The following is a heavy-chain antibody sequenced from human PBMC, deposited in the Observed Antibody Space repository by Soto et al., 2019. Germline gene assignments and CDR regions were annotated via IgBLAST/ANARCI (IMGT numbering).Heavy chain of an antibody. CDR3: ARGGRGGFDY. Sequence: GWSLRLSCAASGFTFSSYWMHWVRQAPGKGLVWVSRINSDGSSTNYADSVKGRFTISRDNAKNTVYLQMNSLRAEDTAVYYCARGGRGGFDYFGQGTRITVSS. V-gene: IGHV3-74*01. D-gene: IGHD3-16*01. CDR2: INSDGSST. J-gene: IGHJ4*02. CDR1: GFTFSSYW.